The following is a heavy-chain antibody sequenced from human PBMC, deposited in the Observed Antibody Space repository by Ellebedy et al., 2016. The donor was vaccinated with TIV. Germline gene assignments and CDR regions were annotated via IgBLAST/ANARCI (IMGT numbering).Heavy chain of an antibody. J-gene: IGHJ4*02. CDR3: ERGSGYSGSDDFDY. CDR2: IYYSGST. V-gene: IGHV4-59*01. D-gene: IGHD1-26*01. Sequence: MPSETLSLTCTVSGCSISSYYWSWIRQPPGKGLEWIGYIYYSGSTNYNPSLKSRVTISVDTSKNQFSLKLSSVTAADTAVYYCERGSGYSGSDDFDYWGQGTLVTVSS. CDR1: GCSISSYY.